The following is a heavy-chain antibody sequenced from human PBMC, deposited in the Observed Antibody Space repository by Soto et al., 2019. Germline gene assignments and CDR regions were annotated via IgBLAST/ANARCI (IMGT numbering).Heavy chain of an antibody. CDR2: VDWDDDK. Sequence: GSGPTLVNPTETLTLTCSFSGFSLSTSGISVSWIRQPPGKALEWLARVDWDDDKYYNTSLRPRLTISKDTSKREVALTMTNTDPVDTATYYCARSYYDIMTGMYYFDYWGQGNLVTVSS. CDR1: GFSLSTSGIS. V-gene: IGHV2-70*11. D-gene: IGHD3-9*01. J-gene: IGHJ4*02. CDR3: ARSYYDIMTGMYYFDY.